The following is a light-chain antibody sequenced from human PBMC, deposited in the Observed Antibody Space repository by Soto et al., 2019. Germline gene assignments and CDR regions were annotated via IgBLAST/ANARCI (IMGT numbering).Light chain of an antibody. CDR2: DAS. CDR1: QIVSSSY. Sequence: IVFTESSVTLSWCPGERATLSGRLFQIVSSSYLAWYQQKPCQAHRLLIYDASSRATGIPHRFSGGGSGTDFTLTISGLEPEDFAVYYCQHYGSSPPITFGTGTRLEIK. V-gene: IGKV3-20*01. CDR3: QHYGSSPPIT. J-gene: IGKJ5*01.